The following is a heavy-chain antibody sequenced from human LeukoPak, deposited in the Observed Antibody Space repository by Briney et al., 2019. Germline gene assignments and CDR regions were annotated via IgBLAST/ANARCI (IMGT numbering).Heavy chain of an antibody. J-gene: IGHJ4*02. Sequence: SSETLSLTCAVFGGSISSGDYPWSWIRQPPGKGLEWIGYIFHTGHTSYNPSLKGRVTISVDMSKNQPSLKLSSVTAADTAVYYCARGFYGSGSQFDYWGQGTLVTVSS. CDR1: GGSISSGDYP. CDR3: ARGFYGSGSQFDY. V-gene: IGHV4-30-2*01. CDR2: IFHTGHT. D-gene: IGHD3-10*01.